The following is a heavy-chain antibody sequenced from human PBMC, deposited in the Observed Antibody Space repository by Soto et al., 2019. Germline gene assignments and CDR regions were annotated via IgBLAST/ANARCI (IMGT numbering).Heavy chain of an antibody. CDR3: ARDTGYDHDAFDI. D-gene: IGHD5-12*01. CDR1: GCSFITSYY. CDR2: INPTGSMT. V-gene: IGHV1-46*01. J-gene: IGHJ3*02. Sequence: ASVNVSCKASGCSFITSYYMHWVRQAPGQGLEWMGIINPTGSMTKYSQRFQGRLTMTRDTSTSTDYMELTTLTSEDTAVYFCARDTGYDHDAFDIWGQGTMVTVSS.